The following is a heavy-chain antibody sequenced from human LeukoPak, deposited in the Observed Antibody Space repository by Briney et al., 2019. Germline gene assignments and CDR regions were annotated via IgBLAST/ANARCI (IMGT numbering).Heavy chain of an antibody. CDR3: ARDGRHRYYYDSSGNYGSWFDP. Sequence: ASVKVSCKASGYTFTSYGISWVRQAPGQGLEWMGWITTYNGNTNYTQKLQGRVTMTTDTSTSTAYMELRSLRSDDTAVYYCARDGRHRYYYDSSGNYGSWFDPWGLGTLVTVSS. CDR2: ITTYNGNT. V-gene: IGHV1-18*01. CDR1: GYTFTSYG. D-gene: IGHD3-22*01. J-gene: IGHJ5*02.